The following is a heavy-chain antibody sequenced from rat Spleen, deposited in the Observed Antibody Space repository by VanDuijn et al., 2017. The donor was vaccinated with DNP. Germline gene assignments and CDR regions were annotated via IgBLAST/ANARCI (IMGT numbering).Heavy chain of an antibody. CDR1: GFTFSDYY. J-gene: IGHJ2*01. CDR3: ARHVLPLRVWDY. D-gene: IGHD4-1*01. CDR2: ISYDGAS. Sequence: EVQLVESGGDLVQPGRSLKLSCAASGFTFSDYYLAWVRQAPTKGLEWVAYISYDGASYYRDSVKGRFTISRDNAKITLSPQTTCLRSEDMATYYCARHVLPLRVWDYWGQGVMVTVSS. V-gene: IGHV5-22*01.